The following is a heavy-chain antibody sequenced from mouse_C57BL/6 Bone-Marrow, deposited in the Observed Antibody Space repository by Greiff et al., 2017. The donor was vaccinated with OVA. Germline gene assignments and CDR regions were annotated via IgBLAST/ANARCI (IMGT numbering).Heavy chain of an antibody. CDR2: INYDGSST. CDR1: GFTFSDYY. V-gene: IGHV5-16*01. Sequence: EVKVVESEGGLVQPGSSMKLSCTASGFTFSDYYMAWVRQVPEKGLEWVANINYDGSSTNYLDSLKSRFIISRDNAKNMLYLQMSSLKSEDTATYYCARDLWYFDVWGTGTTVTVSS. CDR3: ARDLWYFDV. J-gene: IGHJ1*03.